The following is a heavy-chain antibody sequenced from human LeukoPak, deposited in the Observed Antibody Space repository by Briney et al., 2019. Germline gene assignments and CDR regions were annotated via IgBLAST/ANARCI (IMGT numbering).Heavy chain of an antibody. CDR3: ARGKITMIVGPFDY. D-gene: IGHD3-22*01. CDR1: GFTFSASY. CDR2: ISENSGDT. Sequence: TGGSLRLSCVASGFTFSASYMTWVRQPPGKGLEWLSYISENSGDTNYADSVKGRFTVSRDNAKNSLCLQMNSLRAEDTAVYYCARGKITMIVGPFDYWGQGTLVTVSS. J-gene: IGHJ4*02. V-gene: IGHV3-11*06.